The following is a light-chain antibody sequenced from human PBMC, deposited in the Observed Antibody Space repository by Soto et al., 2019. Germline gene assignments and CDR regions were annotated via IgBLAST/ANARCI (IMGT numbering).Light chain of an antibody. CDR1: QSVSSN. V-gene: IGKV3-15*01. Sequence: EIVMTQSPATLSVSPGERATLSCRASQSVSSNLAWYLQKPGQAPRLLIYGASIRATGIPGRFSGTGSGTEFTLTITSLQSGDFGVYYCQQYNEWPPYTFGQGTKVEFK. CDR3: QQYNEWPPYT. CDR2: GAS. J-gene: IGKJ2*01.